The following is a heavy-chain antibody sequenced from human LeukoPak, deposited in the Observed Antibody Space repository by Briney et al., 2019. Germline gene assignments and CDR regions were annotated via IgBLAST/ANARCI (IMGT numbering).Heavy chain of an antibody. CDR3: IVFGDSNH. J-gene: IGHJ5*02. V-gene: IGHV3-23*01. Sequence: GGSLRLSCAASGFIFSSYTMSWVRQAPGKGLEWVSTISSSGDGTYYADSVKGRFAISRDNSKNTLCLQINSLRVEDTAVHYCIVFGDSNHWGQGTLVTVSS. CDR2: ISSSGDGT. CDR1: GFIFSSYT. D-gene: IGHD4-17*01.